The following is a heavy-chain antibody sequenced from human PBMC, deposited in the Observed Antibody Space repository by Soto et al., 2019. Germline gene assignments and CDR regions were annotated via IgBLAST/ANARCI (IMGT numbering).Heavy chain of an antibody. D-gene: IGHD3-9*01. J-gene: IGHJ4*02. CDR3: ARATYYDIPSHFDY. CDR2: IYYSGST. V-gene: IGHV4-59*01. CDR1: GGSISSYY. Sequence: PSETLSLTCTFSGGSISSYYWSWIRQPPGKGLEWIGYIYYSGSTNYNPSLKSRVTISVDTSKNQFSLKLSSVTAADTAVYYCARATYYDIPSHFDYWGQGTLVTVSS.